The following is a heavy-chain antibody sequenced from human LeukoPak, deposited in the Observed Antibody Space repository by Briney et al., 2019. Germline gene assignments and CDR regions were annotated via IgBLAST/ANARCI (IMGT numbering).Heavy chain of an antibody. J-gene: IGHJ4*02. CDR1: GGSISRGGYY. Sequence: SQTLSLTCTVSGGSISRGGYYWSWIRQHPGKGLEWIGYIYYSGSTYYNPSLKSRVTISVDTSKNQFSLKLSSVTAADTAVYYCAREELQSGQFDYWGQGTLVTVSS. D-gene: IGHD1-7*01. CDR2: IYYSGST. V-gene: IGHV4-31*03. CDR3: AREELQSGQFDY.